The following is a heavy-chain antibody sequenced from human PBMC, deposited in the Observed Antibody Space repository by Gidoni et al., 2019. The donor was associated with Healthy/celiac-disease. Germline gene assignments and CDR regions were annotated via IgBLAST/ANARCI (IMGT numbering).Heavy chain of an antibody. J-gene: IGHJ4*02. Sequence: EVQLVEYGGGLVQPGGSLKLSCAASGFTLGGSAMHWVGRASGKGLEWVGRSRSKANSYATAYAAAVKGRFTISRDDSKNTAYLQMNSLKTEDTAVYYCTYIAAAGIDYWGQGTLVTFSS. V-gene: IGHV3-73*01. CDR2: SRSKANSYAT. CDR3: TYIAAAGIDY. CDR1: GFTLGGSA. D-gene: IGHD6-13*01.